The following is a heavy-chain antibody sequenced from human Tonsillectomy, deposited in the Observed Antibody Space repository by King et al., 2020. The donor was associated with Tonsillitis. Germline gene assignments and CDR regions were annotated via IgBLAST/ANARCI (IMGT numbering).Heavy chain of an antibody. CDR2: IYYSGST. CDR3: ARRGRRDGYESI. D-gene: IGHD5-24*01. J-gene: IGHJ3*02. V-gene: IGHV4-59*08. CDR1: GGSISSYY. Sequence: QLQESGPGLVKPSETLSLTCTVSGGSISSYYWSWIRQPPGHGREWIGDIYYSGSTSYNPSLKSRITISVDTSKNEFSLKVSSVTAADTAIYYCARRGRRDGYESIWGQGTMVTVSS.